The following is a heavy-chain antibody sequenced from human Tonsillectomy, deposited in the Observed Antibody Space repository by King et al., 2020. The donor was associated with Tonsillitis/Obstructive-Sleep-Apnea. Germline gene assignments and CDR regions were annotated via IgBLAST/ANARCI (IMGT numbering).Heavy chain of an antibody. CDR2: ISGRGGST. CDR1: GFTFSSYA. V-gene: IGHV3-23*04. J-gene: IGHJ4*02. Sequence: VQLVESGGGLVQPGGSLRLSCAASGFTFSSYAISWGRQAPGKGLEWGPAISGRGGSTYYADSVKGRFTHSRDNSKNTLYLQMNSLRAEDTAVYYCAKGLFYYDSSGYYEPFDYWGQGTLVTVSS. CDR3: AKGLFYYDSSGYYEPFDY. D-gene: IGHD3-22*01.